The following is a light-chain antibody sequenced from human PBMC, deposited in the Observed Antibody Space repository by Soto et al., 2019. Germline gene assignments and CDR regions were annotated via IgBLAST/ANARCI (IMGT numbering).Light chain of an antibody. CDR2: DAS. J-gene: IGKJ1*01. CDR1: QSISSW. V-gene: IGKV1-5*01. Sequence: DIQMTQSPSTLSASVGDRVTITCRASQSISSWLAWYQQKPGKAPKLLSYDASSLESGVPSRFSGSGSGTEFTLTIRSLQPDDFATYYCQQYNSFWTFGQGTKVDIK. CDR3: QQYNSFWT.